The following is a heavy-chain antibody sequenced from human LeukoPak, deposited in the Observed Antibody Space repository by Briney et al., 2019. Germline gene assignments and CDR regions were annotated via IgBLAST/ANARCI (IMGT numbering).Heavy chain of an antibody. CDR2: INWSGGST. V-gene: IGHV3-20*04. Sequence: PGGSLRLSCAASGFTFDDYGMSWVRQAPGKGLEWVSGINWSGGSTGYADSVKGRFTISRDNSKNTLYLQMGSLRAEDMAVYYCARADYDSSAYYADYWGQGTLVTVSS. CDR3: ARADYDSSAYYADY. CDR1: GFTFDDYG. J-gene: IGHJ4*02. D-gene: IGHD3-22*01.